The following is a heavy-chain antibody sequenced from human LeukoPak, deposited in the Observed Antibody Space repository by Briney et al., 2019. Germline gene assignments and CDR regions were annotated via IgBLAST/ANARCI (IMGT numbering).Heavy chain of an antibody. CDR1: GGSISSSSYY. D-gene: IGHD3-10*01. CDR3: IRGFGSGSYYNVFGSWFDP. Sequence: SETLSLTCTVSGGSISSSSYYWGWIRQPPGKGLEWIGSIYYSGSTYYNPSLKSRVTISVDTSKNQFSLKLSSVTAADTAVYYCIRGFGSGSYYNVFGSWFDPWGQGTLVTVSS. V-gene: IGHV4-39*01. CDR2: IYYSGST. J-gene: IGHJ5*02.